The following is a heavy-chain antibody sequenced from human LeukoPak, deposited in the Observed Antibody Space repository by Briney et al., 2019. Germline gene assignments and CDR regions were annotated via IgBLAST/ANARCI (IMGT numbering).Heavy chain of an antibody. CDR1: GGSFSDYY. Sequence: PSEILSLTCAVYGGSFSDYYRTWIRQSPGKGLEWIGEINHTGSTNYKPSLKRRVTMSVDTSKSQVTLKLTSVTAADTAVYFCARGRKVFCSSAFCPAWFDPWGQGTLVTVSS. CDR2: INHTGST. V-gene: IGHV4-34*01. D-gene: IGHD3-9*01. CDR3: ARGRKVFCSSAFCPAWFDP. J-gene: IGHJ5*02.